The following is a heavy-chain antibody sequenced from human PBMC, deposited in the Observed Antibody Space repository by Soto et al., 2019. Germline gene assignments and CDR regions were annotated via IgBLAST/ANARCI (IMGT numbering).Heavy chain of an antibody. D-gene: IGHD4-4*01. CDR3: AKDLRQMTTVTTFDY. V-gene: IGHV3-23*01. Sequence: SGGSLRLSCAASGFTFSSYAMSWVRQTPGKGLEWVSGISGSGAYTYYADSVKGRFTISRDNSKDTLYLQMNSLGAEDSAVYYCAKDLRQMTTVTTFDYWGQGTVVTVSS. CDR1: GFTFSSYA. CDR2: ISGSGAYT. J-gene: IGHJ4*02.